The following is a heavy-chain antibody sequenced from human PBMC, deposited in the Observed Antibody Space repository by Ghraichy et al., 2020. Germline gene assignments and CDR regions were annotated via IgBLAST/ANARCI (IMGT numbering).Heavy chain of an antibody. Sequence: GGYLRLSCAASGFTFSEHYMDWVRQAPGKGLEWDGRSRNKANSYTTEYAASVKGRFTILRDDSKNSLYLQMNSLKTEDTAVYYCAKLGYCVTTTCRGLGNWGQGTLVTVSS. CDR1: GFTFSEHY. D-gene: IGHD2-2*01. CDR2: SRNKANSYTT. V-gene: IGHV3-72*01. J-gene: IGHJ4*02. CDR3: AKLGYCVTTTCRGLGN.